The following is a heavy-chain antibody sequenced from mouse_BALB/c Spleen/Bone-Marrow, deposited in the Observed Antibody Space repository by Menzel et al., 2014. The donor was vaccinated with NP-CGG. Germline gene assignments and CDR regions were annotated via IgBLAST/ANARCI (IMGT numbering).Heavy chain of an antibody. D-gene: IGHD1-1*01. CDR2: LYPSDSYT. J-gene: IGHJ3*01. Sequence: VQLQQSGAELVRHGASVKLSCKASGYNFTSYWLNWVKQRPGQGLEWLGNLYPSDSYTNYNQKFKDKATLTVDKSSSTAYMQLSSPTSEDSAVYYCTRVRGYGSRAWFAYWGQGTLVTVSA. CDR3: TRVRGYGSRAWFAY. CDR1: GYNFTSYW. V-gene: IGHV1-69*02.